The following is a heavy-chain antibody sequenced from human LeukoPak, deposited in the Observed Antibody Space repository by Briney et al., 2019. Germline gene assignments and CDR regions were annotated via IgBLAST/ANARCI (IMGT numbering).Heavy chain of an antibody. J-gene: IGHJ5*02. CDR3: ARGSYSSSSGGWFDP. CDR1: GGSISSGSYY. Sequence: SETLSLTCIVSGGSISSGSYYWSWIRQPAGRGLEWIGRIYTSGSTNYNPSLKSRVTISVDTSKNQFSLKLSSVTAADTAVYYCARGSYSSSSGGWFDPWGQGTLVTVSS. CDR2: IYTSGST. D-gene: IGHD6-6*01. V-gene: IGHV4-61*02.